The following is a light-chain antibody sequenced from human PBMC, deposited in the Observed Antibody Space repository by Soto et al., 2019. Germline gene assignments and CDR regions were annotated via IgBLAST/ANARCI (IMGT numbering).Light chain of an antibody. CDR2: DAS. Sequence: DIQMTQSPSTLSASVGDRVTITCLALQTISSWLAWYQQKPGKAPTLLIHDASTLERGVPSRFSGTGSGTEFTLTIDSLQPDDFATYYCQQYHTSSITFGQGTRLEIK. V-gene: IGKV1-5*01. CDR3: QQYHTSSIT. CDR1: QTISSW. J-gene: IGKJ5*01.